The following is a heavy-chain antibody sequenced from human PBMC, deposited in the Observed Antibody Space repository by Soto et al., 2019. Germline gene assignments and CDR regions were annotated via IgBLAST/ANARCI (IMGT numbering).Heavy chain of an antibody. CDR3: ARVERGAATTVVDAFDI. D-gene: IGHD1-1*01. J-gene: IGHJ3*02. CDR2: MSHSGGT. V-gene: IGHV4-34*01. CDR1: GGSVNSGNYY. Sequence: QVQLQQWGAGLLKPSETLSLTCAVFGGSVNSGNYYWSWIRQPPGKGLEWIGEMSHSGGTHFNPSLKSRVTISVHTSKNQFSLKVSSVTAADTALYYCARVERGAATTVVDAFDIWGPGTMVTVSS.